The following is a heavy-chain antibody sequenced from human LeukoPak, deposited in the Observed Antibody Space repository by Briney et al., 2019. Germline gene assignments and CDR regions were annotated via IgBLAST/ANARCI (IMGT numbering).Heavy chain of an antibody. Sequence: GGSLRPSCAASGFTFSSHNMNWVRQAPMKGLEWVSSIGTDGSYIYYADSVQGRFTISRDNAKISLYLQMNSLTAEDTAVYYCARKMKTGDRVGTFDIWGQGTMVTVSS. V-gene: IGHV3-21*01. CDR3: ARKMKTGDRVGTFDI. J-gene: IGHJ3*02. CDR2: IGTDGSYI. D-gene: IGHD1-1*01. CDR1: GFTFSSHN.